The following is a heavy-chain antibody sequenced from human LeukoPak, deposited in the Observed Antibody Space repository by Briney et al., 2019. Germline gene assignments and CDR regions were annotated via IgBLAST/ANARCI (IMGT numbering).Heavy chain of an antibody. V-gene: IGHV3-21*01. CDR3: ARERLGELSLDAENYFDY. Sequence: PGGSLRLSCAASGFTFSSYSMNWVRQAPGKGLEWVSSISSSSSYIYYADSAKGRFTISRDNAKNSLYLQMNSLRAEDTAVYYCARERLGELSLDAENYFDYWGQGTLVTVSS. J-gene: IGHJ4*02. D-gene: IGHD3-16*02. CDR1: GFTFSSYS. CDR2: ISSSSSYI.